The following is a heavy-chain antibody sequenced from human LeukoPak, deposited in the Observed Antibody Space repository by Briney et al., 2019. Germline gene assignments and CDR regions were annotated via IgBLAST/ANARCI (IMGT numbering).Heavy chain of an antibody. CDR3: ARSEGCGWYPDWYFDL. J-gene: IGHJ2*01. D-gene: IGHD6-19*01. V-gene: IGHV4-59*08. CDR1: GGSISSYY. CDR2: IYYSGST. Sequence: SETLSLTCTVSGGSISSYYWSWIRQPPGKGLEWIGYIYYSGSTNYNPSLKSRVTISVDTSKNQFSLKLSSVTAADTAVYYCARSEGCGWYPDWYFDLWGRGTLVTVSS.